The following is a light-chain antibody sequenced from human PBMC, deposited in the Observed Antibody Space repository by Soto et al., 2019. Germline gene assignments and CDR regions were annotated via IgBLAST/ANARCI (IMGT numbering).Light chain of an antibody. CDR3: QQYYNWPVT. V-gene: IGKV3-15*01. CDR2: GAS. J-gene: IGKJ4*01. Sequence: EILITQSPATLSVSPGETVTFSCRASRSVSNRLAWYQHKPGQAPRLLISGASNGATGIPPKFSGSGSGTEFTLTVDSXQSDDIAVYDCQQYYNWPVTFGGGTKVDIK. CDR1: RSVSNR.